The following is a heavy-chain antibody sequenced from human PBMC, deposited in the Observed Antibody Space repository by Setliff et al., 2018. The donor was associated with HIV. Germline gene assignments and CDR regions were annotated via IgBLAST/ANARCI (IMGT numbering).Heavy chain of an antibody. CDR1: GGSISRGGFY. Sequence: SETLSLTCTVSGGSISRGGFYWSWIRHHPGKGLEWIGYVNYRGTTYYNPSLKSRAAILVDTSTNQFSLNVRSVTVADTAVYYCSRTTVVAVPAANYYFDPLGQGTLVTVSS. CDR3: SRTTVVAVPAANYYFDP. D-gene: IGHD2-2*01. CDR2: VNYRGTT. J-gene: IGHJ4*02. V-gene: IGHV4-31*03.